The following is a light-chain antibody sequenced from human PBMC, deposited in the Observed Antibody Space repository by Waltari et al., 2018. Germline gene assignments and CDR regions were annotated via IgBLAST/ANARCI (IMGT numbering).Light chain of an antibody. CDR1: QGVSAN. CDR3: QQYSKRPLT. V-gene: IGKV3-15*01. Sequence: DIVMTQSPATLSVSPGERATLSCRASQGVSANLAWYQPKPGQDPRLLIYGASPRATGIPARFSGSGSGTEFTLTISSPQSEDFAVYYCQQYSKRPLTFGGGTKVEIK. CDR2: GAS. J-gene: IGKJ4*01.